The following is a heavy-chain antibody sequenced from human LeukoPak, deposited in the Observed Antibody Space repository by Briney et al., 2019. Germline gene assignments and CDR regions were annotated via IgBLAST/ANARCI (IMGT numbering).Heavy chain of an antibody. CDR1: GGTFSSYA. CDR3: ARGRVTATDGFDI. Sequence: SVKVSCKASGGTFSSYAISWVRQAPGQGLEWMGRIIPILGIANYAQKFQGRVTITADKSTGTAYMELSSLRSEDTAVYYCARGRVTATDGFDIWGQGTTVIVSS. D-gene: IGHD2-21*02. V-gene: IGHV1-69*04. J-gene: IGHJ3*02. CDR2: IIPILGIA.